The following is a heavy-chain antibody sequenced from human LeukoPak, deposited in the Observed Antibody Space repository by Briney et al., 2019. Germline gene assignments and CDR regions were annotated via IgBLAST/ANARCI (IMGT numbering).Heavy chain of an antibody. V-gene: IGHV1-2*02. CDR3: VRATHPSYSSGWWFDY. CDR2: INPNSGGT. J-gene: IGHJ4*02. Sequence: ASVKVSCKASGYTFTGYYMHWVRQAPGRGLEWMGWINPNSGGTNYAQKFQGRVTMTRDTSISTAYMELSRLRSDDTAVYYCVRATHPSYSSGWWFDYWGQGTLVTVSS. CDR1: GYTFTGYY. D-gene: IGHD6-19*01.